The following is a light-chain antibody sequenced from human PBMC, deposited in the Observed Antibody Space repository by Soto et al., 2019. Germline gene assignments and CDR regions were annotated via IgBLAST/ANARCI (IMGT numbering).Light chain of an antibody. CDR3: QQSYSTPPLT. CDR2: DAS. Sequence: DIQMTPSPSTLSASVGDRVTITCRASQSISSWLAWYQQKPGKAPKLLIYDASSLESGVPSRFSGSGSGTDFTLTISSLQPEDFATYYCQQSYSTPPLTFGGGTKVDIK. V-gene: IGKV1-5*01. J-gene: IGKJ4*01. CDR1: QSISSW.